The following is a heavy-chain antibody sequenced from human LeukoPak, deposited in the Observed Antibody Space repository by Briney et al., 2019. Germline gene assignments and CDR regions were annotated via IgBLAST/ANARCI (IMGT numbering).Heavy chain of an antibody. V-gene: IGHV4-59*01. Sequence: PPETLSLTCTVSGGSLSSYYWSWIRQPPGKGLEWMGYIYYSGSTNYNPSLKSRVTISVDTSKNQFSLKLSSVTAAGTAVYYCAYDSSGYSYHAFDIWGQGTMVTVSS. D-gene: IGHD3-22*01. CDR1: GGSLSSYY. CDR2: IYYSGST. CDR3: AYDSSGYSYHAFDI. J-gene: IGHJ3*02.